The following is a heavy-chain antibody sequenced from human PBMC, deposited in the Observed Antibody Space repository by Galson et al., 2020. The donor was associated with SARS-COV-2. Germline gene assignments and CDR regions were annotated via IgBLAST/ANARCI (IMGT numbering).Heavy chain of an antibody. CDR3: VRDMSSGRFDP. D-gene: IGHD3-10*02. Sequence: GESLKISCAASGFTLSDYWMTWVCQAPGKGPELVANIKHDGTDKYYADSVKGRFTISRDNAKNSVYLQMNSLRIEDTAVYYCVRDMSSGRFDPWGQGTLVSVSS. V-gene: IGHV3-7*03. CDR1: GFTLSDYW. J-gene: IGHJ5*02. CDR2: IKHDGTDK.